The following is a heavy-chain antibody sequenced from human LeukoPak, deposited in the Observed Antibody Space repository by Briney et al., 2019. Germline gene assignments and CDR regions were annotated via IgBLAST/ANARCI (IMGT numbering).Heavy chain of an antibody. D-gene: IGHD6-19*01. V-gene: IGHV3-64*01. CDR3: ARVDSGSACAS. Sequence: GGSLRLSCAASGFTLSSYSMHWVRQAPGKGLEFVSAISKNGRNTYYGNSMKGRFTISRDISKNTLYLQMGSLRPEDMAVYYCARVDSGSACASWRQGILVTVSS. J-gene: IGHJ1*01. CDR2: ISKNGRNT. CDR1: GFTLSSYS.